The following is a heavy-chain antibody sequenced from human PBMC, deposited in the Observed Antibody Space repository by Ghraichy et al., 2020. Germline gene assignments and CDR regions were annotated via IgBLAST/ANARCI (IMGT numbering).Heavy chain of an antibody. CDR3: ARELLVVAAHDAFGI. V-gene: IGHV1-2*02. Sequence: ASVKVSCKASGYTFTGYYMHWVRQAPGQGLEWMGWINPNSGGTNYAQKFQGRVTMTRDTSISTAYMELSRLRSDDTAVYYCARELLVVAAHDAFGIWGQGTMVTVSS. CDR1: GYTFTGYY. J-gene: IGHJ3*02. CDR2: INPNSGGT. D-gene: IGHD2-15*01.